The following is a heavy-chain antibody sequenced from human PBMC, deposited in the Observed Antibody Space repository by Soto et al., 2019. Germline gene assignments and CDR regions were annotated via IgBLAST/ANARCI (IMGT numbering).Heavy chain of an antibody. V-gene: IGHV4-4*02. CDR2: IYHSGST. D-gene: IGHD3-22*01. CDR1: GGSISSSNW. J-gene: IGHJ4*02. CDR3: ARGTYDSSGYPFDH. Sequence: SSETLSLTCAVSGGSISSSNWWSWVRQPPGKGLEWIGEIYHSGSTNYNPSLKSRVTISVDKSKNQFSLKLSSVTAADTAVYYCARGTYDSSGYPFDHWGQGTLVTVSS.